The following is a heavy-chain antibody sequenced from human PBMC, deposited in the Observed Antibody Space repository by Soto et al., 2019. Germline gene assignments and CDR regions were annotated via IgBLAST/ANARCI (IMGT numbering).Heavy chain of an antibody. D-gene: IGHD5-18*01. CDR2: INHSGST. J-gene: IGHJ6*02. CDR1: GGSFSGYY. CDR3: ARGRRFFYSYGLVYDCYGMDV. V-gene: IGHV4-34*01. Sequence: SETLSLTCAVYGGSFSGYYWSWIRQPPGKGLEWIGEINHSGSTNYNPSLKSRVTISVDTSKNQFSLKLSSVTAADTAVYYCARGRRFFYSYGLVYDCYGMDVWGQGTTVTVSS.